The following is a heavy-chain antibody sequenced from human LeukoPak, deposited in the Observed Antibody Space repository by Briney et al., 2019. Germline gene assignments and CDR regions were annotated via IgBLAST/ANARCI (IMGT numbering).Heavy chain of an antibody. CDR1: GFPFSSYA. Sequence: PGGSLRLSCAASGFPFSSYAMGWVRQGPGKGLEYVSAISDSGGRTNYADSVKGRFTISRDNSKNTLSLQMSSLRAEDTAVYFCVRGYSFGPYGMDVWGQGTTVTVSS. J-gene: IGHJ6*02. D-gene: IGHD2-15*01. CDR3: VRGYSFGPYGMDV. V-gene: IGHV3-64D*09. CDR2: ISDSGGRT.